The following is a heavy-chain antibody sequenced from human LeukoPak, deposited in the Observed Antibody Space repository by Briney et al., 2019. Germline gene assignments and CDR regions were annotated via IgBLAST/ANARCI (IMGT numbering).Heavy chain of an antibody. D-gene: IGHD1-26*01. V-gene: IGHV1-46*02. CDR2: VNPSDGYT. J-gene: IGHJ4*02. CDR1: GYTLNKFY. Sequence: ASVKVSCKASGYTLNKFYMHWVRQAPGQGLEWMGIVNPSDGYTTYAQKFQGRVTMTRDMSTSTVYMELSSLTSDDTAVYFCARDISTYSGTFPGGDHWGQGTLVTVSS. CDR3: ARDISTYSGTFPGGDH.